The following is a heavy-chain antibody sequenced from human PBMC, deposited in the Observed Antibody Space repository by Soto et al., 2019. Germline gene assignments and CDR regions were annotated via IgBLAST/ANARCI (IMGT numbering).Heavy chain of an antibody. D-gene: IGHD3-3*01. CDR3: ARDKIFGVVLAGLYGMDV. Sequence: QTGGSLRLSCAASGFTFSSYGMHWVRQAPGKGLEWVAVIWYDGSNKYYADSVKGRFTISRDNSKNTLYLQMDSLRAEDTAVYYCARDKIFGVVLAGLYGMDVWGQGTTVTVSS. V-gene: IGHV3-33*01. CDR2: IWYDGSNK. CDR1: GFTFSSYG. J-gene: IGHJ6*02.